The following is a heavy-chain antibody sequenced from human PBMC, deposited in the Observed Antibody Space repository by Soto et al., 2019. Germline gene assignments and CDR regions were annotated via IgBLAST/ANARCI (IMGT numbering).Heavy chain of an antibody. CDR1: GGSISSYY. V-gene: IGHV4-59*01. CDR3: ARRWGTYFDF. D-gene: IGHD7-27*01. CDR2: IYYSGST. J-gene: IGHJ4*02. Sequence: SETLSLTCTVSGGSISSYYWSWIRQPPGKGLGWIGYIYYSGSTDYDPSLKSRVTISVDTSKNQFSLKLSFVTAADTAVYYCARRWGTYFDFWGQGTLVTVSS.